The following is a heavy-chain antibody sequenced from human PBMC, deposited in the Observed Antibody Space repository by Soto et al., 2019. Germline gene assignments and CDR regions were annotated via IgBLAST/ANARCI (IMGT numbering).Heavy chain of an antibody. V-gene: IGHV4-31*03. J-gene: IGHJ3*02. Sequence: QVQLQESGPGLVKPSQTLSLTCTVSGGSISSGGYYWSWIRQHPGKGLEWIGYLYYSGSNYYNPSLKRGVTMLVHTSEYPLALKLCSVAAADTAVYYCARGGKVGAIMEGDAFDIWGQGTMVTVSS. CDR1: GGSISSGGYY. D-gene: IGHD1-26*01. CDR2: LYYSGSN. CDR3: ARGGKVGAIMEGDAFDI.